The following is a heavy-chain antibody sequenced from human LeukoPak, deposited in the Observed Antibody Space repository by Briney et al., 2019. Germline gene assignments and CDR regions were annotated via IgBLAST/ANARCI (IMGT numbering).Heavy chain of an antibody. D-gene: IGHD3-10*01. J-gene: IGHJ5*02. Sequence: ASVKVSCKASGYTFTSYDINWVRQATGQGLEWMGWMNPNSGNTGYAQKFQGRVTMTRNTSISTAYMALSSLRSEDTAVYYCARGPRRIVRGGVYWFDPWGQGTLVTVSS. CDR3: ARGPRRIVRGGVYWFDP. V-gene: IGHV1-8*01. CDR1: GYTFTSYD. CDR2: MNPNSGNT.